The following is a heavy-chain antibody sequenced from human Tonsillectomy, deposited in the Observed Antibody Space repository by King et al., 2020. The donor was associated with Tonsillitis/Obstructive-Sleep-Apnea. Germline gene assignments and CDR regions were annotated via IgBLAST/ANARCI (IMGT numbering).Heavy chain of an antibody. CDR3: ARLDDYDYIWGSYRTFDY. Sequence: VQLVQPGAEVKKPGASVKVSCKASGYTFTGYYMHWVRQAPGQGLEGMGRINPNSGCTNYAQQFQGRGTMTEETSISTAHMELGRLRSDDTAEYYCARLDDYDYIWGSYRTFDYWGQGTLVTVSS. CDR1: GYTFTGYY. CDR2: INPNSGCT. J-gene: IGHJ4*02. V-gene: IGHV1-2*06. D-gene: IGHD3-16*02.